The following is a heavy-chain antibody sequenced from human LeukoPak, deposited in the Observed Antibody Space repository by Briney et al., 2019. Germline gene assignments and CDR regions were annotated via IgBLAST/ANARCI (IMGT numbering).Heavy chain of an antibody. J-gene: IGHJ5*02. CDR2: ISSSGSTI. V-gene: IGHV3-11*04. CDR1: GFTFSDYY. CDR3: AITTDLGGLDP. Sequence: GGSLRLSCAASGFTFSDYYMSWIRQAPGKGLEWVSCISSSGSTIYYADSVKGRFTISRDNAENSLYLQMNSLRAEDTAVYYCAITTDLGGLDPWGQGTLVTVSS. D-gene: IGHD1/OR15-1a*01.